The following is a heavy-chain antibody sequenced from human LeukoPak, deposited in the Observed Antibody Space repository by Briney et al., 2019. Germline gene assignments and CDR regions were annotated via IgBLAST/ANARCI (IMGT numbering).Heavy chain of an antibody. Sequence: GRSLRLPCAASGFIFSSYAMGWVRQAPGKGLEWVSGISGSGDNTYYADSAKGRFTISRDNSKKTLYLQMNSLRAEDTAVYYCAKEEAPTTWIGYWGQGTLVTVSS. CDR1: GFIFSSYA. V-gene: IGHV3-23*01. J-gene: IGHJ4*02. CDR2: ISGSGDNT. D-gene: IGHD1-1*01. CDR3: AKEEAPTTWIGY.